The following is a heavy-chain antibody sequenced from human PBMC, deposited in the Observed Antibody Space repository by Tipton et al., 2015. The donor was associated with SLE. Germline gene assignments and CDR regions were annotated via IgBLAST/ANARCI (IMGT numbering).Heavy chain of an antibody. CDR3: ARLVGGYAR. J-gene: IGHJ4*02. D-gene: IGHD5-12*01. V-gene: IGHV4-59*11. Sequence: TLSLTCTVSGDSINSHYWSWIRQPPGKGLEWIGYINYSGTTNYNPPLKSRVTISIDTSKNQFSLKLRSVTAADTAVYYCARLVGGYARWGQGTLVTVSS. CDR2: INYSGTT. CDR1: GDSINSHY.